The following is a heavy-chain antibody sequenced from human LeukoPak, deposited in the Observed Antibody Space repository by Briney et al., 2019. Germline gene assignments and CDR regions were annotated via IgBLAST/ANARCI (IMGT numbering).Heavy chain of an antibody. J-gene: IGHJ6*03. V-gene: IGHV4-4*07. D-gene: IGHD1-7*01. Sequence: SETLSLTCTVSGGSISSYYWSWIRQPAGKGLEWIGRIYTSGSTNYNPSLKSRVTMSVDTSKNQFSLKLSSVTAADTAAYYCARDRAGTTFYYYYYMDVWGKGTTVTVSS. CDR3: ARDRAGTTFYYYYYMDV. CDR1: GGSISSYY. CDR2: IYTSGST.